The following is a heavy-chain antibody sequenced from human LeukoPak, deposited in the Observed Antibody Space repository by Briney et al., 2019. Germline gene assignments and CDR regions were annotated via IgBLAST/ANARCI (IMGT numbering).Heavy chain of an antibody. CDR1: GFTFSSYA. D-gene: IGHD3-10*01. CDR3: AKDRGPLIPLEQLQH. Sequence: GGSLRLSCAASGFTFSSYAMSWVRQAPGKGLEWVSAISGSGGSTYYADSVKGRFTISRDNSNNTLYLQMNSLRAEDTAVYYCAKDRGPLIPLEQLQHWGQGTLVTVSS. CDR2: ISGSGGST. J-gene: IGHJ1*01. V-gene: IGHV3-23*01.